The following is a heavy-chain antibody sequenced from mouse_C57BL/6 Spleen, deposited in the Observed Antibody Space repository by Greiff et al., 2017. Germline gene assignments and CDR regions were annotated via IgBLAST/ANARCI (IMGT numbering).Heavy chain of an antibody. CDR3: ARPYGSSYGWYFDV. CDR1: GFTFSDYY. J-gene: IGHJ1*03. Sequence: EVKLLESGAGLVQPGGSLKLSCAASGFTFSDYYMYWVRQTPEKRLEWVAYISNGGGSTYYPDTVKGRFTISRDNAKNTLYLQMSRLKSEDTDMYYYARPYGSSYGWYFDVWGTGTTVTVSS. CDR2: ISNGGGST. V-gene: IGHV5-12*01. D-gene: IGHD1-1*01.